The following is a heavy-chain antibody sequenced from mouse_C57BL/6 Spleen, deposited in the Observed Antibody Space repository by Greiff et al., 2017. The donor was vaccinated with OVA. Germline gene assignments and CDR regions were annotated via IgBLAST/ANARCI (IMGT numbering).Heavy chain of an antibody. CDR2: INPSNGGT. CDR1: GYTFTSYW. Sequence: QVHVKQPGTELVKPGASVKLSCKASGYTFTSYWMHWVKQRPGQGLEWIGNINPSNGGTNYNEKFKSKATLTVDKSSSTAYMQLSSLTSEDSAVYYCARGYDYDEENDYWGQGTTLTVSS. CDR3: ARGYDYDEENDY. V-gene: IGHV1-53*01. J-gene: IGHJ2*01. D-gene: IGHD2-4*01.